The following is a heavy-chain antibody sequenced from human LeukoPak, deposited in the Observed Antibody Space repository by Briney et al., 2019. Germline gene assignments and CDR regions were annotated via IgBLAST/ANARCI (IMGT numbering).Heavy chain of an antibody. Sequence: SGGSLRLSCAASEFSVGSNYMTWVRRAPGKGLEWVANIKQDGSEKYYVDSVKGRFTISRDNSKNTLYLQMNSLRAEDTAVYYCARRAGAYSHPYDYWGQGTLVTVSS. CDR3: ARRAGAYSHPYDY. CDR2: IKQDGSEK. CDR1: EFSVGSNY. V-gene: IGHV3-7*03. D-gene: IGHD4/OR15-4a*01. J-gene: IGHJ4*02.